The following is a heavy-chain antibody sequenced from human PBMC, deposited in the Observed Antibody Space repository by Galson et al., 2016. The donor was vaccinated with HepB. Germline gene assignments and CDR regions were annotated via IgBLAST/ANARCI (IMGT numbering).Heavy chain of an antibody. CDR2: ISWNSNNI. Sequence: SLRLSCAASGFNFNEYAMHWVRQAPGKGLEWVSGISWNSNNIGYADSVKGRFTISRDNAKNSLYLQMNSLRGDDTALYYCATFSGDDEGNHFDLWGQGTPVTVSS. J-gene: IGHJ4*02. CDR3: ATFSGDDEGNHFDL. V-gene: IGHV3-9*01. CDR1: GFNFNEYA. D-gene: IGHD1-14*01.